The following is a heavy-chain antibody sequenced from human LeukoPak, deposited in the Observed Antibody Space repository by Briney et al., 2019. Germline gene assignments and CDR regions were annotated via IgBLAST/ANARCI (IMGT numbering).Heavy chain of an antibody. CDR3: ARVYCSRWLGYYYYYYMDV. D-gene: IGHD2-2*01. CDR1: GGSISSYY. CDR2: INHSGST. Sequence: PSETLSLTCTVSGGSISSYYWNWIRQPPGKGLEWIGEINHSGSTNYNPSLKSRVTISVDTSKNQFSLKLSSVTAADTAVYYCARVYCSRWLGYYYYYYMDVWGKGTTVTVSS. V-gene: IGHV4-34*01. J-gene: IGHJ6*03.